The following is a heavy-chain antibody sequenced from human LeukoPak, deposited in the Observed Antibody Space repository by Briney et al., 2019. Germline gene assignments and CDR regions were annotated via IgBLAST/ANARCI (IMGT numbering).Heavy chain of an antibody. CDR1: GGSFSGYY. J-gene: IGHJ4*02. CDR2: INDSGSP. CDR3: ARGPHPHWPLVQF. V-gene: IGHV4-34*01. D-gene: IGHD2-21*01. Sequence: SETLSLTCAVYGGSFSGYYWTWIRQSPGKGLEWIGEINDSGSPLYSPSLRSRLTISVDTSKNQFSMTLTSVPVADTAVYYCARGPHPHWPLVQFWGQGSRVTVSS.